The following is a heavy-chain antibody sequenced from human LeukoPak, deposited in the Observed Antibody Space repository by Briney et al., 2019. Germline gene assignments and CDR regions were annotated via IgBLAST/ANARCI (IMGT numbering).Heavy chain of an antibody. V-gene: IGHV3-73*01. Sequence: EPGGSLKLSCAASGFTFSGSAMHWVRQASGKGLEWVGRIRSKANSYATAYAASVKGRFTISRDDSKNTAYLQMNSLKTEDTAVYYCTRHPWDFSGYVNLDYWGQGTLVTVSS. D-gene: IGHD5-12*01. J-gene: IGHJ4*02. CDR3: TRHPWDFSGYVNLDY. CDR1: GFTFSGSA. CDR2: IRSKANSYAT.